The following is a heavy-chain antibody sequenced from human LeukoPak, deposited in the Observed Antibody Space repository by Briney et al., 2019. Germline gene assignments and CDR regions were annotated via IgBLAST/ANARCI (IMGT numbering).Heavy chain of an antibody. J-gene: IGHJ4*02. CDR3: ARVAETGIFLDY. D-gene: IGHD3-3*01. CDR2: VSSSSRTI. V-gene: IGHV3-48*02. Sequence: PGGSLRLSCAPSGFTFSTYSMNWVRQAPGKGLEWVSYVSSSSRTIYYADSVKGRFTISRDNAKNSLYLQMNSLRDEDTAVYYCARVAETGIFLDYWGQGTLDTVSS. CDR1: GFTFSTYS.